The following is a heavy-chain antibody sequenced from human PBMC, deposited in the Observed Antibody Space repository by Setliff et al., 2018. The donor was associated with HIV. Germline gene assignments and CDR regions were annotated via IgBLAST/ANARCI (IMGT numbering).Heavy chain of an antibody. CDR1: GGSISSGGYY. CDR2: IYYSGTT. J-gene: IGHJ6*02. CDR3: ARGGAYGLDV. V-gene: IGHV4-31*09. D-gene: IGHD3-10*01. Sequence: SETLSLTCTVSGGSISSGGYYWSWIRQHPGKGLEWTGYIYYSGTTHYNPSLQSRVTISLDMPKNQISLRLTSLTAADTAVYYCARGGAYGLDVWGQGTAVTVSS.